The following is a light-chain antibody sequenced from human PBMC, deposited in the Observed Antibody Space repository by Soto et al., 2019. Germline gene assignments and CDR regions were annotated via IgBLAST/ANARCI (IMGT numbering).Light chain of an antibody. J-gene: IGKJ1*01. CDR1: QSVSRK. CDR2: GAS. Sequence: EVLMTQSPATLSVSRVNRGTLXWRASQSVSRKLAWYQQTRGQAPRLLIYGASTRATGVPARFSGSGSGTEFTLTISNLQSEDFAVYHCQQYDKWPRTFGQGTKVDIK. CDR3: QQYDKWPRT. V-gene: IGKV3-15*01.